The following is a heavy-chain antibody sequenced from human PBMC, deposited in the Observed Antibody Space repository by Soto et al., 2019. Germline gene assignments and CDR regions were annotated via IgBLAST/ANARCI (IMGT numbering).Heavy chain of an antibody. V-gene: IGHV4-59*01. J-gene: IGHJ4*02. CDR3: ARRVAVIGAHIDF. D-gene: IGHD3-16*02. Sequence: SETLSLTCSFSCGSIIGSYWSWIRQSPGKGLEWLGYVYYTGSTNYSPSLRSRVSISVDTSKNEFSLRLSSVTAADTAVYFCARRVAVIGAHIDFWGQGTQVTVSS. CDR2: VYYTGST. CDR1: CGSIIGSY.